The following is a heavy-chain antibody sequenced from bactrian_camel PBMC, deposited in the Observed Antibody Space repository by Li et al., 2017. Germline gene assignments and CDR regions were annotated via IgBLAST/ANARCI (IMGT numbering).Heavy chain of an antibody. CDR3: AADRRHHGPPSLRPGDYSV. J-gene: IGHJ4*01. CDR2: ISFDGQT. V-gene: IGHV3S53*01. CDR1: GYSPYSLYC. Sequence: HVQLVESGGGSVQAGGSLRLSCVASGYSPYSLYCMGWFRQAPGKDREEVALISFDGQTKYADSAKDRFTISKDNARNWLDLQMDSLEPGDTARYYCAADRRHHGPPSLRPGDYSVWGQGTQVTVS. D-gene: IGHD2*01.